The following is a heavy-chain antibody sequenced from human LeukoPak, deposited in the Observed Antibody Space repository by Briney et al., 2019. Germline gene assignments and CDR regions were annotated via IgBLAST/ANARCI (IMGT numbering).Heavy chain of an antibody. CDR3: AHGDHSSFDG. CDR1: GFSLSTYW. J-gene: IGHJ4*02. V-gene: IGHV3-74*01. CDR2: IDSDGTTR. D-gene: IGHD3-10*01. Sequence: GGSLRLSCVASGFSLSTYWMHWVRQAPGKGLVWVSRIDSDGTTRNYADPVKGRFTISRDNAKNTLYLQMNSLRPEDTAVYYCAHGDHSSFDGWGQGILVTVSS.